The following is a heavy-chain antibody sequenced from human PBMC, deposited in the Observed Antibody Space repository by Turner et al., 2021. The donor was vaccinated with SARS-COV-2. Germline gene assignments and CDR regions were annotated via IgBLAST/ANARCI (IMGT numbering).Heavy chain of an antibody. CDR1: GFTFSSYG. J-gene: IGHJ6*03. CDR2: IWYDGSNK. D-gene: IGHD2-8*01. V-gene: IGHV3-33*01. Sequence: QVQLVESGGGVVQPGRSLKLHCEASGFTFSSYGMHWVRQAPGKGLEWVAVIWYDGSNKYYADSVKGRFTVSRDNSKNTLYLQMNSLRAEDTAVYYCARDPNAGYYYMDVWGKGTTVTVSS. CDR3: ARDPNAGYYYMDV.